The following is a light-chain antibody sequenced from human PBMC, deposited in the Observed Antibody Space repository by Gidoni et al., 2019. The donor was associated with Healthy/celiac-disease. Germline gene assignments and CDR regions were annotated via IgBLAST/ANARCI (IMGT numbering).Light chain of an antibody. Sequence: DIQLTQSPSPLSASVGDRVTITCRASQSISSYLNWYQQKQGKAPKPLIYAASSLQSGVPSRFSGSRSSTDFTLTNSSLQPGDFATYYCQQSYSTQVYTFXXXTKLEIK. V-gene: IGKV1-39*01. CDR3: QQSYSTQVYT. J-gene: IGKJ2*01. CDR2: AAS. CDR1: QSISSY.